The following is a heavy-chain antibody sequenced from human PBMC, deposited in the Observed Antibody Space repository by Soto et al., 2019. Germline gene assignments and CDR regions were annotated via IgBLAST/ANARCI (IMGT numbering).Heavy chain of an antibody. CDR1: GFTFSSYG. V-gene: IGHV3-33*06. J-gene: IGHJ4*02. Sequence: LRLSCAASGFTFSSYGMHWVRQAPGKGLEWVAVIWYDGSNKYYADSVKGRFTISRDNSKNTLFLQMNSLRAEDTAVYYCAKDRYGDYGGIDYWGQGTMVTSPQ. D-gene: IGHD4-17*01. CDR3: AKDRYGDYGGIDY. CDR2: IWYDGSNK.